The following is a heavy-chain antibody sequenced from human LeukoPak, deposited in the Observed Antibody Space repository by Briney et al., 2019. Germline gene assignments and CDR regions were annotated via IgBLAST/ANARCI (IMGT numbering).Heavy chain of an antibody. CDR1: GGSFSGYY. CDR3: ARTYSSSWYSGSYNWFDP. V-gene: IGHV4-34*01. Sequence: SETLSLTCAVYGGSFSGYYWSWVRQPPGKGLEWIGDINHSGSTNYNPSLKSRVTISVDTSKNQFSLRLSSVTAADTAVYYCARTYSSSWYSGSYNWFDPWGQGTLVTVSS. J-gene: IGHJ5*02. D-gene: IGHD6-13*01. CDR2: INHSGST.